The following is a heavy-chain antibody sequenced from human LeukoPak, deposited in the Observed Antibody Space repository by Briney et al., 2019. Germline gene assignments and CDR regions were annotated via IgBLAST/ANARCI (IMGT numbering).Heavy chain of an antibody. J-gene: IGHJ4*02. Sequence: PGGSLRLSCAVSGLTFDDYGMSWVRQAPGKGLDWVSGINWDGESTGYGDSVQGRFIISRDNAENALYLQMNGLRAEDTAVYYCAGDLSASWYSLAYWGRGTPVTVSS. CDR2: INWDGEST. D-gene: IGHD6-13*01. CDR3: AGDLSASWYSLAY. V-gene: IGHV3-20*04. CDR1: GLTFDDYG.